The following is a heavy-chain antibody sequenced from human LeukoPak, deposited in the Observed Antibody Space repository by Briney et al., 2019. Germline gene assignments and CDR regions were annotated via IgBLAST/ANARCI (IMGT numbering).Heavy chain of an antibody. V-gene: IGHV3-23*01. D-gene: IGHD3-16*02. CDR1: GFTFSSYG. J-gene: IGHJ4*02. Sequence: GGSLRPSCAASGFTFSSYGMSWVRQAPGKGLEWVSAISGSGGSTYYADSVKGRFTISRDNSKNTLYLQMNSLRAEDTAVYYCAKDLITFGGVIVPDYWGQGTLVTVSS. CDR3: AKDLITFGGVIVPDY. CDR2: ISGSGGST.